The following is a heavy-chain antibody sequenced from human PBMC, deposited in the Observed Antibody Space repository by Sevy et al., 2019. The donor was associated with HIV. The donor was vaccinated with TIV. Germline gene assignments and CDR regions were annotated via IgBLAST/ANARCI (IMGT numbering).Heavy chain of an antibody. Sequence: SETLSLTCTVSGGSISSYYWSWIRQPPGKGLEWIGYIYYSGSTNYNPSLKSRVTISVDTSKNQFSLKPSSVTAADTAVYYCARDGIAAAGNYYYYGMDVWGQGTTVTVSS. D-gene: IGHD6-13*01. CDR1: GGSISSYY. CDR3: ARDGIAAAGNYYYYGMDV. CDR2: IYYSGST. V-gene: IGHV4-59*01. J-gene: IGHJ6*02.